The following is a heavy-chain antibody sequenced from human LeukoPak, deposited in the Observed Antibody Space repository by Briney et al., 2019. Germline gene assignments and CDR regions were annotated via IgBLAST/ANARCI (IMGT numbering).Heavy chain of an antibody. Sequence: PGGSLRLSCAASGFTFSSYAMGWVRQAPGKGLEWVAVISYDGSNKYYADSVKGRFTISRDDSKNTVYLQMNSLRAEDTAVYYCASDSSGYYPSPHFDYWGQGTLVTVSS. D-gene: IGHD3-22*01. J-gene: IGHJ4*02. V-gene: IGHV3-30*03. CDR3: ASDSSGYYPSPHFDY. CDR1: GFTFSSYA. CDR2: ISYDGSNK.